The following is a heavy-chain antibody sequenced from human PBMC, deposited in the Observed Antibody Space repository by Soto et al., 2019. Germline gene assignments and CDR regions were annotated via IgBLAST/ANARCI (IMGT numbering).Heavy chain of an antibody. CDR1: GGSISSSNW. V-gene: IGHV4-4*02. CDR2: IYHSGST. D-gene: IGHD3-22*01. Sequence: LSLTCAVSGGSISSSNWWSWVRQPPGKGLEWIGEIYHSGSTNYNPSPKSRVTISVDKSKNQFSLKLSSVTAADTAVYYCAREARYYYDSSGYRSYNWFDPWGQGTLVTVSS. J-gene: IGHJ5*02. CDR3: AREARYYYDSSGYRSYNWFDP.